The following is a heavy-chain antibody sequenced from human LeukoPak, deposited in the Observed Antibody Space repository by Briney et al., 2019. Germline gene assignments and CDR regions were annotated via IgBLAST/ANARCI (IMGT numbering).Heavy chain of an antibody. V-gene: IGHV4-38-2*02. J-gene: IGHJ6*03. Sequence: SETLSLTCTVSGYSISSGYYWGWIRQPPGKGLEWIGSIYHSGSTYYNPSLKSRVTISVDTSKNQFSLKLSSVTAADTAVYYCARKMLHFNRPRRDYYYYMDVWGKGTTVTVSS. D-gene: IGHD2/OR15-2a*01. CDR1: GYSISSGYY. CDR2: IYHSGST. CDR3: ARKMLHFNRPRRDYYYYMDV.